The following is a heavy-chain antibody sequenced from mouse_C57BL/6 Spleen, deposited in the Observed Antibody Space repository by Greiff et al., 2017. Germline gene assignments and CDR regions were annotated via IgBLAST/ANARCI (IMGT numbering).Heavy chain of an antibody. CDR1: GYTFTSYW. Sequence: VQLQQSGTVLARPGASVKMSCKTSGYTFTSYWMHWVNQRPGQGLEWIGAIYPGNSDTSYNQKFKGKAKLTAVTSASTAYMELSSLTNEDSAVYYCTRAGSSRYYFDYWGQGTTLTVSS. V-gene: IGHV1-5*01. D-gene: IGHD1-1*01. CDR2: IYPGNSDT. J-gene: IGHJ2*01. CDR3: TRAGSSRYYFDY.